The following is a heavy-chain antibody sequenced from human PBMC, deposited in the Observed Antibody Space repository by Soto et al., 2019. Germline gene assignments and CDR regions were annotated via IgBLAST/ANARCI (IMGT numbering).Heavy chain of an antibody. V-gene: IGHV1-3*01. CDR2: INGDNGNT. CDR3: GRRSPRYGIDS. CDR1: GYTFRSNG. J-gene: IGHJ4*02. Sequence: QVHLVQTGAEVEKPGASVKVSCKAFGYTFRSNGLHWVRQAPGQSLEWVGWINGDNGNTKYSQRFQGRVTITTDTSASTAYMELTTLTSEDTAVYYCGRRSPRYGIDSWGQGTLVTVSS. D-gene: IGHD1-1*01.